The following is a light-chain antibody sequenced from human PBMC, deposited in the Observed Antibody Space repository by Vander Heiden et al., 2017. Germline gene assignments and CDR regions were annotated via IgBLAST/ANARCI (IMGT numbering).Light chain of an antibody. CDR3: QQSSNLPSPT. CDR2: DAS. Sequence: EIVLTQSPATLSLSPGERATLSCRASQSDSSYLAWYQQTPGQAPRLLIYDASNRATGIPARFSGSGSGTDFTLTISSLAPEDFAVYYCQQSSNLPSPTFGEGTKVEIK. V-gene: IGKV3-11*01. CDR1: QSDSSY. J-gene: IGKJ4*01.